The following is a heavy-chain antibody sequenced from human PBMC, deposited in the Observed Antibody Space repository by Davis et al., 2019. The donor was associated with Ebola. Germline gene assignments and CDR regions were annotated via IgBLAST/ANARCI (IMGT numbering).Heavy chain of an antibody. J-gene: IGHJ6*02. V-gene: IGHV1-69*04. D-gene: IGHD5-24*01. CDR1: GGTFLSYA. Sequence: SVTVSCQASGGTFLSYAISWVRQAPGHGLEWMGMIISILGISNYAQKFQGRVPITADKSTRTANMELSSLRSEDTAVYYCAREVEMTTIIHYYDIDVWGQGTTVTVSS. CDR2: IISILGIS. CDR3: AREVEMTTIIHYYDIDV.